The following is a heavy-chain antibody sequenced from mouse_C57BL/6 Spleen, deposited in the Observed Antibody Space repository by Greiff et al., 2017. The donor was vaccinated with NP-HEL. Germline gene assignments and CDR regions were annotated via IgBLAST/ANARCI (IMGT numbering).Heavy chain of an antibody. Sequence: VQLQQSGPELVKPGASVKISCKASGYSFTDYNMNWVKQSHGQSLEWIGVINPNYGTTSYNQKFKGKATLTVDQSSSTAYLQLNSLTSEDTAVYTGGNEGGSYGGSSWFAYWGQGTLVTVSA. CDR3: GNEGGSYGGSSWFAY. CDR1: GYSFTDYN. V-gene: IGHV1-39*01. D-gene: IGHD1-1*01. J-gene: IGHJ3*01. CDR2: INPNYGTT.